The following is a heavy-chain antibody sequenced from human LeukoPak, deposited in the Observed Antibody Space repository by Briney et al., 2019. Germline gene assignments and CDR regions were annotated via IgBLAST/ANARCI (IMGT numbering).Heavy chain of an antibody. CDR1: GFTFSTYA. Sequence: PGGSLRLSCVVSGFTFSTYAMSWVRQAPGKGLEWVSGIGGSGGDTFYADSVRGRFTVSRDDSKNTLFLQIDSLRTEDTAVYYRVPLGGLGYYQYGMDVWGRGTTVTVSS. D-gene: IGHD3/OR15-3a*01. J-gene: IGHJ6*02. CDR3: VPLGGLGYYQYGMDV. CDR2: IGGSGGDT. V-gene: IGHV3-23*01.